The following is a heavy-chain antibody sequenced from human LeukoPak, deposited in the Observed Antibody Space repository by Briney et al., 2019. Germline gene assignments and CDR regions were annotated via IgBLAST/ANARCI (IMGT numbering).Heavy chain of an antibody. Sequence: PGGSLRLSCAASGFTFSSYSMNWVRQAPGKGLEWVSYMSSSSSTIYYADSVKGRFTISRDNAKNSLYLQMNSLRAEDTAVYYCAELGITMIGGVWGKGTTVTTSS. CDR2: MSSSSSTI. J-gene: IGHJ6*04. CDR1: GFTFSSYS. V-gene: IGHV3-48*01. CDR3: AELGITMIGGV. D-gene: IGHD3-10*02.